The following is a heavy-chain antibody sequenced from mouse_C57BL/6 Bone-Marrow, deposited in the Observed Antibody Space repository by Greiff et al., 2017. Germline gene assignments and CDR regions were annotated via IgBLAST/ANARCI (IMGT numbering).Heavy chain of an antibody. Sequence: QVQLQQPGAELVKPGASVKLSCKASGYTFTSYWMHWVKQRPGQGLEWIGMIHPNSGSTNYNEKFKSKATLTVDKSSSTAYMQLSSLTSEDSAVYYCARLDITTVVEDWYFDVWGTGTTVTVSS. J-gene: IGHJ1*03. V-gene: IGHV1-64*01. CDR3: ARLDITTVVEDWYFDV. CDR2: IHPNSGST. D-gene: IGHD1-1*01. CDR1: GYTFTSYW.